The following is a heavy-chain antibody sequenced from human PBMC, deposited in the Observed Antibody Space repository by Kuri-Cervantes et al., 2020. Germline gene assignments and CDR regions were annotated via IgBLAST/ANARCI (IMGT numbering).Heavy chain of an antibody. Sequence: GGSLRLSCAASGFTFSSYGMHCVRQAPGKGLEWVAVISYDGSNKYYADSVKGRFTISRDNSKNTLYLQMGSLRAEDMAVYYCARAGGLLWFGELGAFDIWGQGTMVTVSS. D-gene: IGHD3-10*01. CDR3: ARAGGLLWFGELGAFDI. V-gene: IGHV3-30*03. CDR1: GFTFSSYG. J-gene: IGHJ3*02. CDR2: ISYDGSNK.